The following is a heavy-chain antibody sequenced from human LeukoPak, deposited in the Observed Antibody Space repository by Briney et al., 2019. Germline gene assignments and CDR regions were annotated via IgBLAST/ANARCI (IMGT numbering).Heavy chain of an antibody. D-gene: IGHD2-2*01. V-gene: IGHV4-34*01. CDR1: GGSFSGYY. CDR2: INHSGST. CDR3: ARDVVPAALNWYFDL. Sequence: SETLSLTCAVYGGSFSGYYWSWIRQPPGKGLEWIGEINHSGSTNYNPSLKSRVTISVDTSKNQFSLKLSSVTAADTAVYYCARDVVPAALNWYFDLWGRGTLVTVSS. J-gene: IGHJ2*01.